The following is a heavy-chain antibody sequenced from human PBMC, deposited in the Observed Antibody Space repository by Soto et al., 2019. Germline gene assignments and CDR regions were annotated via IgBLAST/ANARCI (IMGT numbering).Heavy chain of an antibody. V-gene: IGHV3-9*01. CDR1: GFTFDQYT. CDR2: ITWHSGTI. Sequence: EVQLVESGGGLVQPGRPLRLPCAASGFTFDQYTMNWVRQAPGKGLEWVSSITWHSGTIGYADSVKGRFTISRDNAKNSLYLQMNSLRAEDTAVYYCAKEMITFGDFNYYYMDVWGNGTTVTVSS. D-gene: IGHD3-16*01. CDR3: AKEMITFGDFNYYYMDV. J-gene: IGHJ6*03.